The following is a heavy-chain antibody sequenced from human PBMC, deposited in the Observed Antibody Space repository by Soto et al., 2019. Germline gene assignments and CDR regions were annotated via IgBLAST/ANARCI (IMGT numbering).Heavy chain of an antibody. CDR1: GGTFSTYA. CDR3: ASFSHDSSGYIFDY. V-gene: IGHV1-69*13. Sequence: VKGSCKACGGTFSTYAINWVRQALGQWLEWMGGIIPIFGTANYAQKFQGRVTITADESTSTAYMELSSLRSEDTAVYYCASFSHDSSGYIFDYWGQGTLVTVSS. J-gene: IGHJ4*02. CDR2: IIPIFGTA. D-gene: IGHD3-22*01.